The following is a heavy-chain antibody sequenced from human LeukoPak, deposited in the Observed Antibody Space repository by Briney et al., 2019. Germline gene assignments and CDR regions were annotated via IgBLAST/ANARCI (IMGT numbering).Heavy chain of an antibody. D-gene: IGHD3-16*02. CDR1: GGSFSGYY. CDR3: ARKSNYVWGSYRYGDFDY. V-gene: IGHV4-34*01. J-gene: IGHJ4*02. CDR2: INHSGST. Sequence: SETLSLTCAVYGGSFSGYYWSWIRHPPGKGLEWIGEINHSGSTNYNPSLKSRVTISVDTSKNQFSLKLSSVTAADTAVYYCARKSNYVWGSYRYGDFDYWGQGTLVTVSS.